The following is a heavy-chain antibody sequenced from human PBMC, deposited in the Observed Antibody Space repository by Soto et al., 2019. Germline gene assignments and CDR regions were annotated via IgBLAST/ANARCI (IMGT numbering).Heavy chain of an antibody. J-gene: IGHJ5*02. Sequence: GQSLKVSYAGSAFTFSRDAMTLFRQAPGKGLEWVSGISGSGHSTYHADSVKGRFTISRDNSNNTLYLQMNSLRAEDTAVYYCAKDKYDILTGYPLPNWFHPWGQGTLVTV. CDR2: ISGSGHST. D-gene: IGHD3-9*01. CDR1: AFTFSRDA. CDR3: AKDKYDILTGYPLPNWFHP. V-gene: IGHV3-23*01.